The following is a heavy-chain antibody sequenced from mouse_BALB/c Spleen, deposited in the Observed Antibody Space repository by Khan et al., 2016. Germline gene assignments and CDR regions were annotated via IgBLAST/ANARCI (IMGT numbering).Heavy chain of an antibody. V-gene: IGHV2-6-7*01. CDR1: GFSLTGYG. CDR3: ARERGRYAMDY. CDR2: LWGDGST. Sequence: QVQLKESGPGLVAPSHSLSITCTVSGFSLTGYGVNWVRQPPGKGLEWLGMLWGDGSTDYNSALKSRLSISKDNSKSQVFVTMNRLQTDDAARYYCARERGRYAMDYWCQGTSVTVSS. J-gene: IGHJ4*01. D-gene: IGHD3-3*01.